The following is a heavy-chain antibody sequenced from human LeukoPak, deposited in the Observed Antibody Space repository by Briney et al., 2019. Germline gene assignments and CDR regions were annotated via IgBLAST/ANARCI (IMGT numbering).Heavy chain of an antibody. CDR2: ISYDGSNK. D-gene: IGHD6-13*01. CDR1: GFTFSSYG. V-gene: IGHV3-30*03. Sequence: GGSLRLSCAASGFTFSSYGMRWVRQAPGKGLEWVAVISYDGSNKYYADSVKGRFTISRDNSKNTLYLQMNSLRAEDTAVYYCAILPNSSSWYYYYYYMDVWGKGTTVTISS. J-gene: IGHJ6*03. CDR3: AILPNSSSWYYYYYYMDV.